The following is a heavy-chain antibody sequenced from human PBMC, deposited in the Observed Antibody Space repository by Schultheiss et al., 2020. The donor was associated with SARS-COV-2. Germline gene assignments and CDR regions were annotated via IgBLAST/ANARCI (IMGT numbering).Heavy chain of an antibody. J-gene: IGHJ5*02. CDR1: GFTFSSYG. Sequence: GGSLRLSCAASGFTFSSYGMHWVRQAPGKGLEWVAVISYDGSNKYYADSVKGRFTISRDNSKNTLYLQMNSLRAEDTAVYYCASEVGAATRFHWFDPWGQGTLVTVSS. V-gene: IGHV3-30*03. CDR2: ISYDGSNK. CDR3: ASEVGAATRFHWFDP. D-gene: IGHD2-15*01.